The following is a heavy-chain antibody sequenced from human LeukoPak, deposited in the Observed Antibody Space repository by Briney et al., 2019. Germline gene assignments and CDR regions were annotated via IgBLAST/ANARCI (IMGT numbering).Heavy chain of an antibody. CDR2: ISSSSSTI. D-gene: IGHD5-18*01. V-gene: IGHV3-48*01. J-gene: IGHJ4*02. CDR3: ARGGYSEGLRLDY. CDR1: GFTFSSYS. Sequence: GGSLRLSCAASGFTFSSYSMNWVRQAPGKGLEWVSYISSSSSTIYYADSVKGRFTISRDNAKNSLYLQMNSLRAEDTAVYYCARGGYSEGLRLDYWGQGTLVTVSS.